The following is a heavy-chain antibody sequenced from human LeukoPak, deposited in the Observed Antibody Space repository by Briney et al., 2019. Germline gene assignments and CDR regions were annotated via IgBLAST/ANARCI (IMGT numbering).Heavy chain of an antibody. Sequence: GESLKISCKGSGYSFTSYWIGWARQMPGKGLEWMGIIYPGDSDTRYSPSFQGQVTISADKSISTAYLQWGSLKASDTAMYYCARRPGPRASYYYYGMDVWGQGTTVTVSS. CDR3: ARRPGPRASYYYYGMDV. CDR1: GYSFTSYW. V-gene: IGHV5-51*01. CDR2: IYPGDSDT. J-gene: IGHJ6*02.